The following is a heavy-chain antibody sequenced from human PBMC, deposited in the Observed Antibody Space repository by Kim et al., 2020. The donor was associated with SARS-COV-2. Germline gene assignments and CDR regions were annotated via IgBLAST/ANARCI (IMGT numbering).Heavy chain of an antibody. CDR2: IYYSGTT. CDR3: ARSRASTVLDAFDI. D-gene: IGHD1-26*01. J-gene: IGHJ3*02. Sequence: SETLSLTCTVSGGSISDGSHYWDWIRQPPGKGLEWIGTIYYSGTTYYNPSLKSRVIISVDTSRNQFSLNLPSVTAADTAVYYCARSRASTVLDAFDIWGQGTMVNVSS. CDR1: GGSISDGSHY. V-gene: IGHV4-39*01.